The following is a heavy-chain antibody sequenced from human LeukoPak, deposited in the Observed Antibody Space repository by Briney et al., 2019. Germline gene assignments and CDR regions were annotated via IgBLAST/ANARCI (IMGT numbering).Heavy chain of an antibody. CDR1: GGTFSSYA. D-gene: IGHD5-12*01. CDR3: ARAPPSGYDLYYFYYMDV. Sequence: ASVKVSCKASGGTFSSYAMHWVRQAPGKGLEYVSAISSNGGSTYYANSVKGRFTISRDNSKNTLYLQMGSLRAEDMAVYYCARAPPSGYDLYYFYYMDVWGKGTTVSVSS. CDR2: ISSNGGST. J-gene: IGHJ6*03. V-gene: IGHV3-64*01.